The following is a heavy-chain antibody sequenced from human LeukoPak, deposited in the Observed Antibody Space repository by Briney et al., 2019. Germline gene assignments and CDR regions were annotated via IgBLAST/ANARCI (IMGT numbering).Heavy chain of an antibody. CDR2: IYYSGST. V-gene: IGHV4-30-4*01. D-gene: IGHD3-10*01. CDR1: GGSISSGDYY. J-gene: IGHJ4*02. Sequence: SQALSLTCTVSGGSISSGDYYWSWIRQPPGKGLEWIGYIYYSGSTYYNPSLKSRVTISVDTSKNQFSLKLSSVTAADTAVYYCARHRFGNRGPYFDYWGQGTLVTVSS. CDR3: ARHRFGNRGPYFDY.